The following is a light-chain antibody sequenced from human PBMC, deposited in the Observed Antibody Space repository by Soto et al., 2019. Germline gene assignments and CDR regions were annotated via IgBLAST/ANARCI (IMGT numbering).Light chain of an antibody. CDR1: SSDIGSYNY. CDR2: DVT. Sequence: QSAQTQPASVSGSPGQSITISCTGTSSDIGSYNYVSWYQQHPGQAPKLMIYDVTNRPSGVSNRFSGSKSGNTASLTISGLQAEDEADYYCSSPRSSSFYVFGTGTKVTVL. J-gene: IGLJ1*01. CDR3: SSPRSSSFYV. V-gene: IGLV2-14*03.